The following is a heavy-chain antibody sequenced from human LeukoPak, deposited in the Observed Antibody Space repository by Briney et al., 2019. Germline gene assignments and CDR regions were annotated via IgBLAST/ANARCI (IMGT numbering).Heavy chain of an antibody. Sequence: PGGSLRLSCAASGFTFSSYSMNWVRQAPGKGLEWVSSISSSSSYIYYADSVKGRFTISRDNAKNSLYLQMNSLRAEDTAVYYCARIVLMVYAHHDAFDIWGQGTMVTVSS. CDR2: ISSSSSYI. D-gene: IGHD2-8*01. CDR1: GFTFSSYS. CDR3: ARIVLMVYAHHDAFDI. V-gene: IGHV3-21*01. J-gene: IGHJ3*02.